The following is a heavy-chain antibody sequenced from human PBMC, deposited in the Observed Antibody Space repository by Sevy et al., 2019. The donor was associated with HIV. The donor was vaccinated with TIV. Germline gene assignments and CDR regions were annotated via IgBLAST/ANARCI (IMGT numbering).Heavy chain of an antibody. D-gene: IGHD3-22*01. V-gene: IGHV3-33*01. CDR3: ARVGYYYDNAAYYAFDS. J-gene: IGHJ4*02. CDR2: IWSDGAYQ. CDR1: GFTFSAYA. Sequence: GGSLRLSCTTSGFTFSAYAMHWVRQAPGKGLEWVAIIWSDGAYQYHGDSVKGRFTISRDNSKNTLYLQMNSLRVEVTAVYSCARVGYYYDNAAYYAFDSWGQGTLVTVSS.